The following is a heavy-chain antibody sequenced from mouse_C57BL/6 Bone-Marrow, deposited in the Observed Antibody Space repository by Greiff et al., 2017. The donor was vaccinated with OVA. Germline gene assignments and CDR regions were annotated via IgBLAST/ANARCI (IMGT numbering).Heavy chain of an antibody. CDR3: ARHPSYYDGSSLYAMDY. V-gene: IGHV2-6-1*01. CDR2: IWSDGST. D-gene: IGHD1-1*01. Sequence: VQRVESGPGLVAPSQSLSITCTVSGFSLTSYGVHWVRQPPGKGLEWLAVIWSDGSTIYNSALKSRLSISKDNSNSKVFLKMYSLQTDETAMYYCARHPSYYDGSSLYAMDYWGQGTSVTVSS. CDR1: GFSLTSYG. J-gene: IGHJ4*01.